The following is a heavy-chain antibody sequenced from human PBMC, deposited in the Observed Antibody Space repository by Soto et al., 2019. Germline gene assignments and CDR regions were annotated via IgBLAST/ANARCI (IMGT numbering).Heavy chain of an antibody. CDR3: AREVNSSPARGPNWFDP. CDR2: TYHSGTT. V-gene: IGHV4-4*02. Sequence: QVQLQESGPGLVQPSGTLSLTCAVSGDSINNSHWWSWVRQTPGKGLEWIGETYHSGTTNYNPSLTTGVTISIDKSKNQFSLKMNSVTAAATAVYYCAREVNSSPARGPNWFDPWGQGTLVTVSS. J-gene: IGHJ5*02. D-gene: IGHD6-13*01. CDR1: GDSINNSHW.